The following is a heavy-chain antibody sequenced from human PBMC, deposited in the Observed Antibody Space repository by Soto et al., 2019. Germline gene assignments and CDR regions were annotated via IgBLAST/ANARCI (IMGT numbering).Heavy chain of an antibody. CDR1: GFTFSSYA. CDR3: ANVLGPDYDILTGYWSAFDY. V-gene: IGHV3-23*01. CDR2: ISGSGGST. D-gene: IGHD3-9*01. J-gene: IGHJ4*02. Sequence: GGSLRLSCAASGFTFSSYAMSWVRQAPGKGLEWVSAISGSGGSTYYADSVKGRFTISRDNSKNTLYLQMNSLRAEDTAVYYCANVLGPDYDILTGYWSAFDYWGQGTLVTVSS.